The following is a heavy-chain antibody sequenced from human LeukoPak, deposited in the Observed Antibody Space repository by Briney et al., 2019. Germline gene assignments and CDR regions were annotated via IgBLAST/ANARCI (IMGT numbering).Heavy chain of an antibody. CDR1: GYSFTSYW. V-gene: IGHV5-51*01. CDR2: IYPGDSDA. CDR3: ARHSGEGGNWFDP. J-gene: IGHJ5*02. D-gene: IGHD3-10*01. Sequence: GESLKISCKGSGYSFTSYWIGWVRQMPGKGLKWMGIIYPGDSDARYSPSFQGQVNISADKSISTAYLQWSSLKASDTAMYYCARHSGEGGNWFDPWGQGTLVTVSS.